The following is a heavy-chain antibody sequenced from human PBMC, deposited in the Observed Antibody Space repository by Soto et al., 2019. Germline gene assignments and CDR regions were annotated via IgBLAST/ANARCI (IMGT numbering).Heavy chain of an antibody. CDR2: INHSGST. D-gene: IGHD2-2*02. V-gene: IGHV4-34*01. CDR1: GGSFSGYY. J-gene: IGHJ6*02. Sequence: QVQLQQWGAGLLKPSETLSLTCAVYGGSFSGYYWSWIRQPPGKGLEWIGEINHSGSTNYNPSLKSRVTISVDTSKNQFSLKLSSVTAADTAVYYCAVSQPAAIPTYYYYGMDVWGQGTTVTVSS. CDR3: AVSQPAAIPTYYYYGMDV.